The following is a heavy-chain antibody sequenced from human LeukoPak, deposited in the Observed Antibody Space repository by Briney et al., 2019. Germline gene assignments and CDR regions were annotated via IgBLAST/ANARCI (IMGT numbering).Heavy chain of an antibody. V-gene: IGHV4-34*01. CDR1: GGSFSGYY. D-gene: IGHD1-26*01. CDR2: INHSGST. CDR3: ARDPSPFYSGSYLGFDP. Sequence: SETLSLTCAVYGGSFSGYYWSWIRQPPGKGLEWIGEINHSGSTNYNPSLKSRVTISVDTSKNQFSLKLSSVTAADTAVYYCARDPSPFYSGSYLGFDPWGQGTLVTVSS. J-gene: IGHJ5*02.